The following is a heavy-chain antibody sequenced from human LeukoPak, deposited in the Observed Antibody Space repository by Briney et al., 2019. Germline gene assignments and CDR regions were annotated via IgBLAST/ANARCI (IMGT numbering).Heavy chain of an antibody. V-gene: IGHV3-74*01. CDR1: GFTFRSYW. Sequence: PGGSLRLSCAASGFTFRSYWMHWVRQAPGKGLVWVSRINSDGSTTSYADSVKGRFTISRDNAKNTLYLQMNSLRAEDTAVYYCAAVHTMVRGVILDYWGQGTLVTVSS. D-gene: IGHD3-10*01. CDR2: INSDGSTT. J-gene: IGHJ4*02. CDR3: AAVHTMVRGVILDY.